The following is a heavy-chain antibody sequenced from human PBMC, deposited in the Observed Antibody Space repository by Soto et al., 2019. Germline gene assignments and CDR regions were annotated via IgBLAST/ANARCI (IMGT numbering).Heavy chain of an antibody. CDR1: GFTFSDHY. CDR2: SRNKANNYIT. D-gene: IGHD2-8*01. J-gene: IGHJ4*02. Sequence: PGGSLRLSCEASGFTFSDHYMDWVRQAPGKGLGWFGGSRNKANNYITEYAASVTGRFTISRDDSRNSLYLQMNSLKVEDTAVYYCANYFGDKYGHWGQGTLVTGSS. V-gene: IGHV3-72*01. CDR3: ANYFGDKYGH.